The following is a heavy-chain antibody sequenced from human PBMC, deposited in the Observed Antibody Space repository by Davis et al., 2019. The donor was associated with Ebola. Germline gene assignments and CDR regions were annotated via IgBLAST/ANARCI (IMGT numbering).Heavy chain of an antibody. CDR2: IAWNSGTI. Sequence: SLKISCAASGFTFDAYAMHWVRQAPGKGLEWVSNIAWNSGTIDYVDSVKGRFTISRENAKNSLYLQMNSLRAGDTAVYYCARGSSALLVQDAFDIWGQGTMVTVSS. D-gene: IGHD3-22*01. CDR3: ARGSSALLVQDAFDI. CDR1: GFTFDAYA. J-gene: IGHJ3*02. V-gene: IGHV3-9*01.